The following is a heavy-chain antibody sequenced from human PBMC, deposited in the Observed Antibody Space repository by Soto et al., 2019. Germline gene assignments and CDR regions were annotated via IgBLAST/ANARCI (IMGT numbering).Heavy chain of an antibody. V-gene: IGHV3-23*01. CDR3: AKEDIVLMANDY. CDR1: GFTFGTYA. J-gene: IGHJ4*02. Sequence: EVQLLESGGGLVQPGGSLRLSCAASGFTFGTYAMNWVRQAPGKGLEWVSSISGSGDSIAYTDSVKGRFTISRDNFKNTLYLHMNSLRAEDTAVYYCAKEDIVLMANDYWGQALLVTVSS. D-gene: IGHD2-8*01. CDR2: ISGSGDSI.